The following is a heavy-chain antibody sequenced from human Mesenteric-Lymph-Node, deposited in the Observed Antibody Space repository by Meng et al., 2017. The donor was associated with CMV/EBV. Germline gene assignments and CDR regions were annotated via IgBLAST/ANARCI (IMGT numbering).Heavy chain of an antibody. CDR2: IYYSGST. Sequence: SETLSLTCTAPGGPISSYYWSWIRQPPGKGLEWIGYIYYSGSTNYNPSLKSRVTISVDTSKNQFSLKLSSVTAADTAVYYCARAAYYYDSSGPYYFDYWGQGTLVTVSS. CDR1: GGPISSYY. J-gene: IGHJ4*02. D-gene: IGHD3-22*01. V-gene: IGHV4-59*01. CDR3: ARAAYYYDSSGPYYFDY.